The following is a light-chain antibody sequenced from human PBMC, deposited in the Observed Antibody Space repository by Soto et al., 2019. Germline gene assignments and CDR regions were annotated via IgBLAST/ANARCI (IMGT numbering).Light chain of an antibody. CDR1: EIISSSY. Sequence: GLTPSTRTLSLSPVERALLSCSATEIISSSYLAWYQQKLGQAPRLLIYGASSRATGIPDRFSGSGSGTDFTLTICRLEPEDFALYYCQQYGSSPPWTLGQGTKVDI. V-gene: IGKV3-20*01. J-gene: IGKJ1*01. CDR2: GAS. CDR3: QQYGSSPPWT.